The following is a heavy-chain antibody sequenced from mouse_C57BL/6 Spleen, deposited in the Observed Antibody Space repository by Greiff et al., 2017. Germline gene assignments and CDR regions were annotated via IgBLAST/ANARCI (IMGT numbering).Heavy chain of an antibody. V-gene: IGHV1-15*01. J-gene: IGHJ1*03. CDR1: GYTFTDYK. Sequence: QVQLKESGAELVRPGASVTLSCKASGYTFTDYKMHWVKQTTVHGLEWIGAIDPDTGGTAYNQKFKGKAILTADKSSSTAYMELRSLTSEDSAVDCCTSGDRFHWYFDVWGTGTTVTVSS. CDR2: IDPDTGGT. CDR3: TSGDRFHWYFDV.